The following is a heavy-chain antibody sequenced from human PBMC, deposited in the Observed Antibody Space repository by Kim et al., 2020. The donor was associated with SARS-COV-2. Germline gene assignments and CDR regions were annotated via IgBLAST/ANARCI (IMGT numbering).Heavy chain of an antibody. CDR1: GYTLTELS. D-gene: IGHD1-7*01. CDR2: FDPEDGET. CDR3: ATARSWNYVLDPQDYYYYYMDV. Sequence: ASVKVSCKVSGYTLTELSMHWVRQAPGKGLEWMGGFDPEDGETIYAQKFQGRVTMTEDTSTDTAYMELSSLRSEDTAVYYCATARSWNYVLDPQDYYYYYMDVWGKGTTVTVSS. J-gene: IGHJ6*03. V-gene: IGHV1-24*01.